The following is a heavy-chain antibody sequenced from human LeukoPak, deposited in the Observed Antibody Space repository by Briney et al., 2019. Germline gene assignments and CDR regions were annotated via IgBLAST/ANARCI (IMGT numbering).Heavy chain of an antibody. V-gene: IGHV4-34*01. CDR1: GGSFSGYY. Sequence: ASETLSLTCAVYGGSFSGYYWSWIRQPPGKGLEWIGEINHSGSTNYNPSLKSRVTISVDTSKNQFSLKLSSVTAADTAVYYCARRRWHSSGWSYWGQGTLVTVSS. CDR2: INHSGST. D-gene: IGHD6-19*01. J-gene: IGHJ4*02. CDR3: ARRRWHSSGWSY.